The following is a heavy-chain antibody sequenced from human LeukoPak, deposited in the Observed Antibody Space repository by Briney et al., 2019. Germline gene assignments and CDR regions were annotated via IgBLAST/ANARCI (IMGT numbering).Heavy chain of an antibody. CDR2: ISYDGSNK. V-gene: IGHV3-30*04. CDR3: ARGEYYYDSSGAFDI. J-gene: IGHJ3*02. Sequence: GGSLRLSCAASGFTFSSYAMHWVRQAPGKGLEWVAVISYDGSNKYYADSVKGRFTISRDNSKNTLYLQMNSLRAEDTAVYYCARGEYYYDSSGAFDIWGLGTMVTVSS. D-gene: IGHD3-22*01. CDR1: GFTFSSYA.